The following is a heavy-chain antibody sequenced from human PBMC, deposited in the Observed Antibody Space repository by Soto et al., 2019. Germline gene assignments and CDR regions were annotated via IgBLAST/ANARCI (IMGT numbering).Heavy chain of an antibody. CDR2: ISESGDGT. J-gene: IGHJ3*01. D-gene: IGHD1-1*01. V-gene: IGHV3-23*01. CDR1: GFTFSNYA. Sequence: EVQVLESGGGLVQPGGSLRLSCAASGFTFSNYAMSWVRQAPGKGLEWVSGISESGDGTYYADSVRGRFTISRDNSHNTLYLQMNSLRGEDAALYCCAREQLERHCGFDVWGQGTMVTVSS. CDR3: AREQLERHCGFDV.